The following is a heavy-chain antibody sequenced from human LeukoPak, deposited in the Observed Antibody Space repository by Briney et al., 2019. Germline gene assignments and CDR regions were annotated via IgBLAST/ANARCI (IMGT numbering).Heavy chain of an antibody. J-gene: IGHJ6*02. V-gene: IGHV5-51*01. Sequence: GESLKISCKGSGYSFTSYWIGWVRQMPGKGLEWMGIIYPGDSDTRYSPSFQGQVTISADKSISTAYLQWSSLKASDTAMYYCAKGHNSSWYRGSFYYGMDVWGQGTTVTVSS. CDR1: GYSFTSYW. CDR3: AKGHNSSWYRGSFYYGMDV. D-gene: IGHD6-13*01. CDR2: IYPGDSDT.